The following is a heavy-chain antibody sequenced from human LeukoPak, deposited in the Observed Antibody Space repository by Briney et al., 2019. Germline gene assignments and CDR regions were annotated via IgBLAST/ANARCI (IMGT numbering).Heavy chain of an antibody. CDR3: ARQQHITMVRADAFDI. D-gene: IGHD3-10*01. J-gene: IGHJ3*02. CDR2: ISYDGSNK. CDR1: GFTFSSYA. Sequence: PGGSLRLSCAASGFTFSSYAMHWVRQAPGKGLEWVAVISYDGSNKYYADSVKGRFTISRDNSKNTLYLQMNSLRAEDTAVYYCARQQHITMVRADAFDIWGQGTMVTVSS. V-gene: IGHV3-30-3*01.